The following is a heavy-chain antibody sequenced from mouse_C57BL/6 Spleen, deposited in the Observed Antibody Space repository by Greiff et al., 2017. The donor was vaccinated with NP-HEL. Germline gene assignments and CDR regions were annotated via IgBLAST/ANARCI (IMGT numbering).Heavy chain of an antibody. J-gene: IGHJ4*01. D-gene: IGHD2-5*01. Sequence: QVQLQQPGAELVKPGASVKLSCKASGNTFTSYWMHWVKQRPGQGLEWIGMIHPNSGSTNYNEKFKSKATLTVDKSSSTAYMQLSSLTSEDSAVYYCARYSNLYAMDYWGQGTSVTVSS. CDR2: IHPNSGST. CDR3: ARYSNLYAMDY. V-gene: IGHV1-64*01. CDR1: GNTFTSYW.